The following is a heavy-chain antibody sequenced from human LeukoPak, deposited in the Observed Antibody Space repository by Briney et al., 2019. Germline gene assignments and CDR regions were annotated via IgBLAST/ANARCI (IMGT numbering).Heavy chain of an antibody. CDR1: GYSFIRHA. Sequence: ASVKVSCKVSGYSFIRHAMHWVRQAPGQGLEWMGWINGGSGDTKYSQNFQGRVTITRDTSATTAYMELSSLRFEDTAVYYCATDCSGGSCSDYWGQGTLVTVSS. V-gene: IGHV1-3*01. CDR3: ATDCSGGSCSDY. J-gene: IGHJ4*02. D-gene: IGHD2-15*01. CDR2: INGGSGDT.